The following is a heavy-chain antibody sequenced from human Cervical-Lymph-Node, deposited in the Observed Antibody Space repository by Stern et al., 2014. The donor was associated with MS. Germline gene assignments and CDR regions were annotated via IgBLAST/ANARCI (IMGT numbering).Heavy chain of an antibody. J-gene: IGHJ4*02. CDR2: IYWDDDK. D-gene: IGHD1-26*01. Sequence: ESGPTLVKPTQTLTLTCTFSGFSLSTNAVGVGWIRQPPGKALEWLALIYWDDDKRYSPSLKSRLTITKDTSKNQVVLTMTYMDPVDTATYYCAHITAYSGTYPPSYWGQGTLVTVSS. V-gene: IGHV2-5*02. CDR1: GFSLSTNAVG. CDR3: AHITAYSGTYPPSY.